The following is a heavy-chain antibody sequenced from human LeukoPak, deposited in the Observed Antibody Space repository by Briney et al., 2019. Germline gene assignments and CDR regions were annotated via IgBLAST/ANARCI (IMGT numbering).Heavy chain of an antibody. J-gene: IGHJ6*03. CDR3: AREEVDTAMVSYYYMDV. CDR1: GFTFSSYA. V-gene: IGHV3-30*01. CDR2: ISYDGSNK. Sequence: GGSLRLSCAASGFTFSSYAMHWVRQAPGKGLEWVAVISYDGSNKYYADSMKGRFTISRDNSKNTLYLQMNSLRAEDTAVYYCAREEVDTAMVSYYYMDVWGKGTTVTVSS. D-gene: IGHD5-18*01.